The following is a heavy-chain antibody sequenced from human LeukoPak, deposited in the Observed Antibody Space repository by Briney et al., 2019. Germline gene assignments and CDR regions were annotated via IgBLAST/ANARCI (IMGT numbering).Heavy chain of an antibody. Sequence: ASVKVSCKASGYTFTGYYMHWVRQAPGQGLEWMGRINPNSGGTNYAQKFQGRVTMTRDTSISTAYMELSRLRSDDTAVYYCARDTQLWFGELPFDYWGQGTLVTVSS. V-gene: IGHV1-2*06. D-gene: IGHD3-10*01. CDR1: GYTFTGYY. J-gene: IGHJ4*02. CDR3: ARDTQLWFGELPFDY. CDR2: INPNSGGT.